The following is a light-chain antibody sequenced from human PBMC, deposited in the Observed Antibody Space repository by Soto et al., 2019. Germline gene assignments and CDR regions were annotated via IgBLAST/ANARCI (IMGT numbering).Light chain of an antibody. Sequence: QSVLTQPASVSGSPGQSITTSCTGTSSDVGAYNYVSWYQHHPGKVPKLLIYDDDKRPSGIPDRFSGSKSGTSATLGITGFQTGDEADYYCGSWDSSLSAYVFGTGTKVTVL. V-gene: IGLV1-51*01. CDR3: GSWDSSLSAYV. CDR2: DDD. CDR1: SSDVGAYNY. J-gene: IGLJ1*01.